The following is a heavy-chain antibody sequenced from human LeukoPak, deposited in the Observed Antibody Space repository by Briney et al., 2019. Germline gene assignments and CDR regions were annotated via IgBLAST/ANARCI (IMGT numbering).Heavy chain of an antibody. J-gene: IGHJ3*02. D-gene: IGHD3-22*01. CDR2: IYYSGST. Sequence: SETLSLTCTVSGGSISSSSYYWGWIRQPPGKGLEWIGSIYYSGSTYYNPSLKSRVTISVDTSKNQFSLKLSSVTAADTAVYYCARGYYYDSTGYYYPDDAFDIWGQGTMVTVSS. CDR1: GGSISSSSYY. CDR3: ARGYYYDSTGYYYPDDAFDI. V-gene: IGHV4-39*01.